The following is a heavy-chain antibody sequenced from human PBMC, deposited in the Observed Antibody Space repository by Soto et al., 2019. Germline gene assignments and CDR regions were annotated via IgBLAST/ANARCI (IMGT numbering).Heavy chain of an antibody. Sequence: ASVKVSCKASGGTFSSYAISWVRQAPGQGLEWIGGIIPIFGTANYAQKFHGRVTITADESTSTAYMELSSLRSEDTAVYYCARGPTGTTVSAFDIWGQGTMVTVSS. CDR1: GGTFSSYA. J-gene: IGHJ3*02. D-gene: IGHD1-7*01. CDR3: ARGPTGTTVSAFDI. CDR2: IIPIFGTA. V-gene: IGHV1-69*13.